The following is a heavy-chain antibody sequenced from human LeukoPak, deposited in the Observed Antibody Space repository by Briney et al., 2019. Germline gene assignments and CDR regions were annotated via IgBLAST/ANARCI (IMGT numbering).Heavy chain of an antibody. V-gene: IGHV1-2*06. D-gene: IGHD5-12*01. CDR2: INPNSGGT. CDR1: GYTFTGYY. CDR3: ARQGYSGCDFAFDI. J-gene: IGHJ3*02. Sequence: ASVKVSCKASGYTFTGYYMHWVRQAPGQGLEWMGRINPNSGGTNYAQKFQGRVTMTRDTSISTAYMELSRLRSDDTAVYYCARQGYSGCDFAFDIWGQGTMVTVSS.